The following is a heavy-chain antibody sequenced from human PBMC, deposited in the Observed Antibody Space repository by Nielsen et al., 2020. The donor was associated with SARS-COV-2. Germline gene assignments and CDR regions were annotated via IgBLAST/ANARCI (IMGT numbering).Heavy chain of an antibody. CDR3: ARDQRSEYFDL. J-gene: IGHJ2*01. Sequence: GESLKISCAASGFTFSSYAMSWVRQAPGKGLEWVSLISGDGGSTFYADSVKGRFTISRDNSKNSLYLQMNSLRAEDTAVYYCARDQRSEYFDLWGRGTLVTVSS. V-gene: IGHV3-23*01. CDR2: ISGDGGST. CDR1: GFTFSSYA. D-gene: IGHD3-3*01.